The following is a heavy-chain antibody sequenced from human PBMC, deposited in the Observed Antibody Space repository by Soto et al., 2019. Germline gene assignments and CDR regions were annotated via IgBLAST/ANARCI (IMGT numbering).Heavy chain of an antibody. CDR1: GFTFSSYG. CDR3: ASPSDYDSSGYRGYYGIDV. Sequence: PGGSLRLSCAASGFTFSSYGMHWVRQAPGKGLEWVAVISYDGSNKYYADSVKGRFTISRDNSKNTLYLQMNSLRAEDTAVYYCASPSDYDSSGYRGYYGIDVWGRGTTVTVSS. D-gene: IGHD3-22*01. CDR2: ISYDGSNK. V-gene: IGHV3-30*03. J-gene: IGHJ6*02.